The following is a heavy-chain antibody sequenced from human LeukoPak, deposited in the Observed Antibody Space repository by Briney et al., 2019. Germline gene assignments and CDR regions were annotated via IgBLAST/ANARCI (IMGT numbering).Heavy chain of an antibody. V-gene: IGHV1-46*01. CDR2: INPGGRST. CDR3: ARDGGGVSAPGGY. J-gene: IGHJ4*02. Sequence: ASVKVFYKASGYTFTSYYMHWVRQAPGQGLEWMGIINPGGRSTTYAQKFQGRVTLTRDTSTSTVYMELSSLRSEDTAVYYCARDGGGVSAPGGYWGQGTLVTVSS. CDR1: GYTFTSYY. D-gene: IGHD3-16*01.